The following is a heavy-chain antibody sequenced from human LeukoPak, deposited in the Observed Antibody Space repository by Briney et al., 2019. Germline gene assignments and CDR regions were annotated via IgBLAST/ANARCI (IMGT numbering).Heavy chain of an antibody. J-gene: IGHJ4*02. V-gene: IGHV3-64D*09. CDR1: GFTFSNFP. CDR3: ARGDDYKSTYFDN. CDR2: VSSDGGST. D-gene: IGHD5-12*01. Sequence: GGSLRLSCSASGFTFSNFPMHWVRQAPGKGLEYVSAVSSDGGSTYYADSVRGRFTISRDNSKNTLSLQMGSLRAEDTAVYYCARGDDYKSTYFDNWGQGTLVTVSS.